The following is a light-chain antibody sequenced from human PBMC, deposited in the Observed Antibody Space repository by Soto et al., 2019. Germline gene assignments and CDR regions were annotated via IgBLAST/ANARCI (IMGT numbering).Light chain of an antibody. CDR2: DVS. CDR1: SSDVGGYNY. Sequence: QSVLTQPASVSGSPGQSITISCTGTSSDVGGYNYVSWYQQHPGKAPKLMIYDVSNRPSGVSNRFSGSKSGNTASLTISGLQAEDEADYYCSSYTSSSLDFYVFGTGTKATVL. J-gene: IGLJ1*01. V-gene: IGLV2-14*01. CDR3: SSYTSSSLDFYV.